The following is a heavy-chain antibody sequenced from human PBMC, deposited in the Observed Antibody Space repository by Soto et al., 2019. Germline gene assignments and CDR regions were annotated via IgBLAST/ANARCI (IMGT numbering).Heavy chain of an antibody. CDR2: ISYDGSNK. D-gene: IGHD5-18*01. CDR1: GFTFNTYW. J-gene: IGHJ4*01. V-gene: IGHV3-30-3*01. Sequence: GGSLRLSCAASGFTFNTYWMHWVRQAPGKGLEWVAVISYDGSNKYYADSVKGRFTISRDNSKNTLYLQMNSLRAEDTAVYYCAREVDRALVGSPHYFDYWGQGTLVTVSS. CDR3: AREVDRALVGSPHYFDY.